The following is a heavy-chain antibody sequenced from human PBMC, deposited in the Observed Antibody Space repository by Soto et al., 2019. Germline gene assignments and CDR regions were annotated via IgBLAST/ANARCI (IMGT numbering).Heavy chain of an antibody. J-gene: IGHJ4*02. CDR3: AVLEGGPQGNFDY. D-gene: IGHD2-8*01. CDR1: GFGFSNYA. CDR2: VAHDGGNK. V-gene: IGHV3-30*03. Sequence: QVRLVESGGGVVQPGGSLRLSCAASGFGFSNYAMHWVRQAPGKGLEWVALVAHDGGNKYYGDGVKGRFTISRDNSKNTLDLQMNSLRAEDTAVYYCAVLEGGPQGNFDYWGQGILVTVSS.